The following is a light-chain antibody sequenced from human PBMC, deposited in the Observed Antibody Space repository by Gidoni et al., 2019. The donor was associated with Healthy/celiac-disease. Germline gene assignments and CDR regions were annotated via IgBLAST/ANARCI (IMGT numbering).Light chain of an antibody. Sequence: EIVMTQSPATLSVSPGERATLSCRASQSVSSNLAWYQQKPGQAPRLSIYGASPRATGIPARFSGSGSGTEFPLTISRLQSEDFAVYYCQQYNNWSLTFGQGTKVEIK. V-gene: IGKV3-15*01. CDR1: QSVSSN. CDR2: GAS. CDR3: QQYNNWSLT. J-gene: IGKJ1*01.